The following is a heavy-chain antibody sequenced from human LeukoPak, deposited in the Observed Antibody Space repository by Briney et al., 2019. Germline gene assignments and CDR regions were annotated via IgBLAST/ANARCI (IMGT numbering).Heavy chain of an antibody. J-gene: IGHJ4*02. Sequence: SETLSLTCTVSGGSISSYYWSWIRPPAGKGLEWIGRIYTSGSTNYSPSLKSRVTMSVDTSKNQFSLKLSSVTAADTAVYYCARGGYDFWSALNYWGQGTLVTVSS. V-gene: IGHV4-4*07. CDR1: GGSISSYY. CDR2: IYTSGST. D-gene: IGHD3-3*01. CDR3: ARGGYDFWSALNY.